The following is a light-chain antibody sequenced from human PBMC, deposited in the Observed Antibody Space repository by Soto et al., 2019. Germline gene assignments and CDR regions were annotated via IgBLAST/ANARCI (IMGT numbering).Light chain of an antibody. Sequence: TQSPSSLSASVGDRVTITCRASQSISSYLNWYQQKPGKAPKLLIYAASSLQSGVPSRFSGSGSGTDFTLTISSLQPEDFATYYCKQSYSTPPFTFGPGTKVDIK. V-gene: IGKV1-39*01. J-gene: IGKJ3*01. CDR2: AAS. CDR1: QSISSY. CDR3: KQSYSTPPFT.